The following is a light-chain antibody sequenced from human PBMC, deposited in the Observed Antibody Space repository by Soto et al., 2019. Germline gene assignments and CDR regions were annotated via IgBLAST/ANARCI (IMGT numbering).Light chain of an antibody. CDR1: SSDVGGYNY. Sequence: QSALTQPRSVSGSPGQSVTISCTGTSSDVGGYNYVSWYQQHPGKAPKLMIYDVSKRPSGVPDRFSGSKSGNTASLTISGFQAEDEADYYCCSYAGSYTYVFGTGTKHTVL. CDR2: DVS. J-gene: IGLJ1*01. V-gene: IGLV2-11*01. CDR3: CSYAGSYTYV.